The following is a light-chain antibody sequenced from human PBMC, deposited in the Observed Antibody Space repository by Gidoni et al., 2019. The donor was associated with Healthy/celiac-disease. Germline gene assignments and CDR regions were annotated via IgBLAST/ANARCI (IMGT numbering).Light chain of an antibody. J-gene: IGKJ4*01. CDR1: QSVSSY. CDR2: DAS. Sequence: DIVLTQSPATLSLSPGERATLSCRASQSVSSYLAWYQQKPGQAPRLLIYDASNRATGIPARFSGSGSGTDFTLTISSLEPEDFAVYYCQQRSNWLTFXGXTKVEIK. V-gene: IGKV3-11*01. CDR3: QQRSNWLT.